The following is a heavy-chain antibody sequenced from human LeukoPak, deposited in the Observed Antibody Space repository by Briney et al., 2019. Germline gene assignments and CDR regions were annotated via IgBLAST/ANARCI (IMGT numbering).Heavy chain of an antibody. CDR3: ASRPADSNWYGVFDF. V-gene: IGHV4-59*11. CDR2: IYGSATT. CDR1: GVSMSNHY. Sequence: SETLSLTCTVSGVSMSNHYWSWLRQPPGKGLEWIGYIYGSATTKYNPSLSSRVTMSVDTSKNQFSLKLTSVTAADTALYYRASRPADSNWYGVFDFWSRGTLVTVSS. J-gene: IGHJ4*02. D-gene: IGHD6-13*01.